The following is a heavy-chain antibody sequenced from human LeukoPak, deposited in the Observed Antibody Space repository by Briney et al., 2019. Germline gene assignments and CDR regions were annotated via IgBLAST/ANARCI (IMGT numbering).Heavy chain of an antibody. CDR3: ARGGSGSFASY. D-gene: IGHD1-26*01. Sequence: ASVKVSCKASGYTFTSYGISWVRQAPGQGLEWMGWISAYNGNTNYAQKFQGRVTMTRNTSISTAYMELSSLRSEDTAVYYCARGGSGSFASYWGQGTLVTVSS. V-gene: IGHV1-18*01. CDR1: GYTFTSYG. J-gene: IGHJ4*02. CDR2: ISAYNGNT.